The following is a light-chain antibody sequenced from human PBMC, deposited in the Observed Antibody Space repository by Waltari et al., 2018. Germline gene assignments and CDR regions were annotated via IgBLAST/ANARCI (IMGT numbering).Light chain of an antibody. V-gene: IGKV1-39*01. CDR3: QQSYAIPLT. J-gene: IGKJ4*01. Sequence: DIQMTQSPSSLSASVGDRVTITCRASQNINNYLNWYHQKPGKAPKLLIYATANLQSGVPSRFSGSGSGTDFTLTISSLQPVDFATYYCQQSYAIPLTFGGGTKVEI. CDR2: ATA. CDR1: QNINNY.